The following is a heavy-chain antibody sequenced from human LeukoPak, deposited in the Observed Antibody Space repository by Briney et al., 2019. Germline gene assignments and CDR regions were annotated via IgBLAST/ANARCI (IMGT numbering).Heavy chain of an antibody. D-gene: IGHD5-12*01. J-gene: IGHJ4*02. Sequence: PGGSLRLSCAASGFTFSSYWMSWVRQAPGKGLEWVANIKQDGSEKYYVDSVKGRFTISRDDAKNSLYLQMNSLRAEDTAFYYCATSVGYSGYDNYWGQGTLVTVSS. V-gene: IGHV3-7*01. CDR1: GFTFSSYW. CDR3: ATSVGYSGYDNY. CDR2: IKQDGSEK.